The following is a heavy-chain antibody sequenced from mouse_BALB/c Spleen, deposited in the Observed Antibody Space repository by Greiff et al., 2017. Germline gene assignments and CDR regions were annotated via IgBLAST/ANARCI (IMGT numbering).Heavy chain of an antibody. D-gene: IGHD2-4*01. CDR3: ARSYYDYEGFAY. J-gene: IGHJ3*01. V-gene: IGHV2-2*02. Sequence: VKLEESGPGLVQPSQSLSITCTVSGFSLTSYGVHWVRQSPGKGLEWLGVIWSGGSTDYNAAFISRLSISKDNSKSQVFFKMNSLQANDTAIYYCARSYYDYEGFAYWGQGTLVTVSA. CDR1: GFSLTSYG. CDR2: IWSGGST.